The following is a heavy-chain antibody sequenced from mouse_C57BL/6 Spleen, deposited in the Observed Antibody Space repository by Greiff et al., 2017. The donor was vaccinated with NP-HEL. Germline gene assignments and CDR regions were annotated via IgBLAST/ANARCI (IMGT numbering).Heavy chain of an antibody. CDR3: TRGSFYAMDY. Sequence: EVKVVESGEGLVKPGGSLKLSCAASGFTFSSSAMSWVRQTPEKRLEWVAYISSGGDYIYYADTVKGRFTISRDNARNTLYLQMSSLKSEDTAMYYCTRGSFYAMDYWGQGTSVTVSS. CDR1: GFTFSSSA. CDR2: ISSGGDYI. J-gene: IGHJ4*01. V-gene: IGHV5-9-1*02.